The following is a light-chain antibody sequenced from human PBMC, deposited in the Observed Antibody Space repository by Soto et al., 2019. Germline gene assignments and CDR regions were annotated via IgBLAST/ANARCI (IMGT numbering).Light chain of an antibody. CDR2: GAS. CDR3: QHYNNWPA. Sequence: EIVMTQSPATLSVSPGERATLSCRASQRVSSKLAWYQQKPGQAPRLLIYGASTRATGIPARFSGSGSGTEFTLTISILQSEDFAVYYCQHYNNWPAFGQGTKVAIK. J-gene: IGKJ1*01. CDR1: QRVSSK. V-gene: IGKV3-15*01.